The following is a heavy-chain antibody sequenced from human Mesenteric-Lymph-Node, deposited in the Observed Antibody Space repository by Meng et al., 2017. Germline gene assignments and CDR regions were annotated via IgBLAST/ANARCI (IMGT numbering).Heavy chain of an antibody. V-gene: IGHV4-39*01. CDR2: IYYSGST. CDR3: ASPLGILGIVDL. CDR1: GGSISSSSYY. D-gene: IGHD7-27*01. Sequence: LQLQESGPGLVKPPETLSSPCTVSGGSISSSSYYWGWIRQPPGKGLEWIGSIYYSGSTYYNPSLKSRVTISVDTSKNQFSLKLSPVTAADTAVYYCASPLGILGIVDLWGRGTLVTVSS. J-gene: IGHJ2*01.